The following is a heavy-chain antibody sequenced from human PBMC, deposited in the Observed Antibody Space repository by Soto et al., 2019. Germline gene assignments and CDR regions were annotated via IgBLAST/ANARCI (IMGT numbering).Heavy chain of an antibody. J-gene: IGHJ6*03. D-gene: IGHD3-3*01. CDR1: GYTFTGYY. CDR2: INPNSGGT. Sequence: GASVKVSCKASGYTFTGYYMHWVRQAPGQGLEWMGWINPNSGGTNYAQKFQGWVTMTRDTSISTAYMELSRLRSDDTAVYYCARGGIYEFWSGYPRSYYMDVWGKGTTVTVSS. V-gene: IGHV1-2*04. CDR3: ARGGIYEFWSGYPRSYYMDV.